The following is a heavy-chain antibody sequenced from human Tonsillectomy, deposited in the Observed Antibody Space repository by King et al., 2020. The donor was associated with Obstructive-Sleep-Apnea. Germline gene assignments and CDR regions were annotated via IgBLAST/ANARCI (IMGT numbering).Heavy chain of an antibody. CDR3: ARGPNYIAVAGTRWFDP. Sequence: QVQLQQWGAGLLKPSETLSLTCAVYGGSFSGYYWSWIRQPPGKGLEWIGEINHSGSTNYNPSLKSRVTISVDTSKNQFSLKLSSVTAADTAVYYCARGPNYIAVAGTRWFDPWGQGTLVTVSS. CDR1: GGSFSGYY. D-gene: IGHD6-19*01. V-gene: IGHV4-34*01. J-gene: IGHJ5*02. CDR2: INHSGST.